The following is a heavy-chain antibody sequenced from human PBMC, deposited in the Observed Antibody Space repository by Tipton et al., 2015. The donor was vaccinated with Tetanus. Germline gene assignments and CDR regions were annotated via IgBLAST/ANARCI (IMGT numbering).Heavy chain of an antibody. J-gene: IGHJ4*02. D-gene: IGHD6-19*01. CDR1: GFTFDVYT. V-gene: IGHV3-43*01. CDR3: ARARGVAVAGGDY. CDR2: ITWDGGST. Sequence: SLRLSCAASGFTFDVYTMHWVRQVPGKGLEWVSLITWDGGSTNYADSVKGRFTISRDNAKNSLYLQMNSLRVEDTAVYYCARARGVAVAGGDYWGQGTLVTVSS.